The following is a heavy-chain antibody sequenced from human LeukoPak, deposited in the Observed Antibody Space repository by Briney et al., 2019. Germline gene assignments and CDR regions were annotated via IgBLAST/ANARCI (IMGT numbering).Heavy chain of an antibody. V-gene: IGHV1-18*01. Sequence: GASVKVSCKASGYTFTSYGISWVRQAPGQGLEWMGWISAYNGNTNYAQKLQGRVTMTTDTSTSTAYMELRSLRSDDTAVYYCARVKSIAAAGSPDAFDYWGQGTLVTVSS. D-gene: IGHD6-13*01. CDR3: ARVKSIAAAGSPDAFDY. CDR2: ISAYNGNT. J-gene: IGHJ4*02. CDR1: GYTFTSYG.